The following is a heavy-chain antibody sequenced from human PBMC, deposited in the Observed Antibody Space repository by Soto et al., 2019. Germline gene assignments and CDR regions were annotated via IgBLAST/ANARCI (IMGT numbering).Heavy chain of an antibody. CDR3: AHSRCGGDCLQSYPSHYYYGMDV. Sequence: QITLKESGPTLVKPTQTLTLTCTFSGFSLSTSGVSVGWIRQPPGKALEWLALIYWDDDKRYSPSLKSRLTITKDTSKNQVVPRMTNMDPVDTATYYCAHSRCGGDCLQSYPSHYYYGMDVWGQGTTVTVSS. D-gene: IGHD2-21*02. V-gene: IGHV2-5*02. CDR1: GFSLSTSGVS. J-gene: IGHJ6*02. CDR2: IYWDDDK.